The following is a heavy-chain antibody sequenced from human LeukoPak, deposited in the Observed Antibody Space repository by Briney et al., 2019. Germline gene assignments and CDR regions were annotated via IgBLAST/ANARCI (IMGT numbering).Heavy chain of an antibody. J-gene: IGHJ4*02. Sequence: ASVKVSCKASGYSFTGYYMHWVRQAPGQGLEWIGCINPNSGGTYYAQKFQGSVTMTRDTSISTAYMELSRLTSDDTAVYYCARHPYSGSYHFDYWGQGTLVTVSS. CDR2: INPNSGGT. CDR1: GYSFTGYY. D-gene: IGHD1-26*01. V-gene: IGHV1-2*02. CDR3: ARHPYSGSYHFDY.